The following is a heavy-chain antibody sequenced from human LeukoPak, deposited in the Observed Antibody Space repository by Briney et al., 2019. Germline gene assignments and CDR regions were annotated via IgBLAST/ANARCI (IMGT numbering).Heavy chain of an antibody. CDR2: INHSGST. Sequence: PSETLSLTCAVYGGSFSGYYWSWIRQPPGKGLEWIGEINHSGSTNYNPSLKSRVTISLDTTKSQFSLKLGSVTAADTAVYYCASEGAFFDYWGQGTLVTVSS. D-gene: IGHD3-16*01. V-gene: IGHV4-34*01. J-gene: IGHJ4*02. CDR1: GGSFSGYY. CDR3: ASEGAFFDY.